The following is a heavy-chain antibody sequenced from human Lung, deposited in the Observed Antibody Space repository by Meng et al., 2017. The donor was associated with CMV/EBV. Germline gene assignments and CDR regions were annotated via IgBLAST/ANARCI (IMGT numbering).Heavy chain of an antibody. CDR3: AIRWRVGNGPYFDY. CDR2: INPGDSDT. CDR1: GYSFTNCW. V-gene: IGHV5-51*01. Sequence: EXXKISCKYFGYSFTNCWIGWVRQMPGKGLEWMGIINPGDSDTQYRASFQGQVTISADKSINTAYLQWGSLKASDTAMYYCAIRWRVGNGPYFDYWGQ. D-gene: IGHD2-8*01. J-gene: IGHJ4*02.